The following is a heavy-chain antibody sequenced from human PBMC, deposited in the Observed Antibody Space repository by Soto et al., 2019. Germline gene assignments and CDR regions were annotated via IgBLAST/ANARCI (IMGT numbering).Heavy chain of an antibody. Sequence: QLLESGGGLVQPGGSLRVYCVASGFTFGDYAMSWVRQAPGKGLEWVSSIGGGGTDTYYAASVKGRFTISRDNSKSTLYLQMNNLRVEDTAVYYWAKDSVPYNGEWDWFDSWGQGTLVTVSS. V-gene: IGHV3-23*01. CDR1: GFTFGDYA. CDR3: AKDSVPYNGEWDWFDS. D-gene: IGHD3-10*01. J-gene: IGHJ5*01. CDR2: IGGGGTDT.